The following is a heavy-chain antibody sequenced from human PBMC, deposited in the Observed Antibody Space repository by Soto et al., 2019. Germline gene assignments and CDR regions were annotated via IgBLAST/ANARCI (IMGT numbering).Heavy chain of an antibody. V-gene: IGHV4-59*01. D-gene: IGHD2-21*02. CDR3: ARDLWGYCGADCYPLDV. J-gene: IGHJ6*02. CDR1: GGSISSYY. Sequence: QVRLQESGPGLVKPSETLSLTCTVSGGSISSYYWSWIRQPPGKGLEWIGYMYNTGSTIYNPSLMSRVTIAVDTSKNQFSLKLNSVTAADTAVYYCARDLWGYCGADCYPLDVWGQGTTVTVSS. CDR2: MYNTGST.